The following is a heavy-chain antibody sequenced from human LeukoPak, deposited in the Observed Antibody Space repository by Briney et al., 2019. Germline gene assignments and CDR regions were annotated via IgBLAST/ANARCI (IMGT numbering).Heavy chain of an antibody. CDR1: GSFFTSYW. CDR3: ARTYCSSTSCYPPYYYGMDV. D-gene: IGHD2-2*01. V-gene: IGHV5-51*01. CDR2: IYPGYSDT. J-gene: IGHJ6*02. Sequence: GASLQISCQGSGSFFTSYWIGWVRPLPGKGLEWMGIIYPGYSDTRYSPSFQGQVTISADKSISTAYLQWSSLKASDTAMYYCARTYCSSTSCYPPYYYGMDVWGQGTTVTVSS.